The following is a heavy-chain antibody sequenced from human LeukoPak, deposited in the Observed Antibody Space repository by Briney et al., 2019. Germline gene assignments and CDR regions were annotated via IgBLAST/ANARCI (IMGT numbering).Heavy chain of an antibody. Sequence: RTGGSLRLSCAASGFTFSSYSMNWVRQAPGKGLEWVSYISSSSTIYYADSVKGRFTISRDNAKNSLYLQMNSLRAEDTAVYYCAKDIGSPFIYCGGDCYPFDYWGQGTLVTVSS. J-gene: IGHJ4*02. D-gene: IGHD2-21*02. V-gene: IGHV3-48*04. CDR1: GFTFSSYS. CDR2: ISSSSTI. CDR3: AKDIGSPFIYCGGDCYPFDY.